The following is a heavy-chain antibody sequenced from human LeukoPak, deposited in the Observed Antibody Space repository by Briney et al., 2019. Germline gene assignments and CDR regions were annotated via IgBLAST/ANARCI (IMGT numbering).Heavy chain of an antibody. CDR1: GYSISSGYY. D-gene: IGHD5-18*01. V-gene: IGHV4-38-2*02. CDR2: IYHSGST. Sequence: PSETLSLTCTVSGYSISSGYYWGWIRQPPGKGLEWIGSIYHSGSTYYNPSLKSRVTISVDTSKNQFSLKLSSVTAADTAVYYCARDGDTAMVYYYYYYMDVWGKGTTVTVSS. J-gene: IGHJ6*03. CDR3: ARDGDTAMVYYYYYYMDV.